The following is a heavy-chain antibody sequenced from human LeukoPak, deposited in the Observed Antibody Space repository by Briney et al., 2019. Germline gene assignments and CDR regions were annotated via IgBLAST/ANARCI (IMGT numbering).Heavy chain of an antibody. CDR3: AKKPPALVAIPYFDY. CDR2: ISGSDGST. Sequence: GGSLRLSRVASGFTFSDYDMNWVRQAPGKGLEWVSGISGSDGSTYYADSVKGRFTISRDNSKNTLYLQMDSLRAEDTALYYCAKKPPALVAIPYFDYWLQAALVTVSS. CDR1: GFTFSDYD. J-gene: IGHJ4*02. D-gene: IGHD2-21*01. V-gene: IGHV3-23*01.